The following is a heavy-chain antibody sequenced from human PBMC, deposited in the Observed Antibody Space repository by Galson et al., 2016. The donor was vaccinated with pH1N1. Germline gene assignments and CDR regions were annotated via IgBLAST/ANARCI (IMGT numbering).Heavy chain of an antibody. CDR1: GFTFSDYY. Sequence: SLRLSCAASGFTFSDYYMTWIRRAPGKGLEWVSYISSSGYTIFYTDSVKGRFTISRDSAKNSLYLQMNSLRAEDTAVYYCASAPRLGELELGDVFDIWGQGTMVTVSS. J-gene: IGHJ3*02. D-gene: IGHD3-10*01. CDR2: ISSSGYTI. CDR3: ASAPRLGELELGDVFDI. V-gene: IGHV3-11*01.